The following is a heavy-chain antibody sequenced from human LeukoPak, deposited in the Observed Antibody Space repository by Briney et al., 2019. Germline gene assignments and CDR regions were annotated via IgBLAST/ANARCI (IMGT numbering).Heavy chain of an antibody. V-gene: IGHV4-61*01. CDR2: IYYSGST. Sequence: SETLSLTCTVSGGSVSSGTYYWSWIRQPPGKGLEWIGYIYYSGSTNYNPSLKSRVTISVDTSKNQFSLKLSSVTAADTAVYYCARRYCSSTSCYTPHWHYYYYMDVWGKGTTITVS. CDR3: ARRYCSSTSCYTPHWHYYYYMDV. CDR1: GGSVSSGTYY. D-gene: IGHD2-2*02. J-gene: IGHJ6*03.